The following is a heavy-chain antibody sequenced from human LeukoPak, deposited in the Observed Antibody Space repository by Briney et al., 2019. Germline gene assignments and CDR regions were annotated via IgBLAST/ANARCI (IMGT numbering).Heavy chain of an antibody. D-gene: IGHD6-19*01. J-gene: IGHJ4*02. CDR1: GFTFSSYA. V-gene: IGHV3-48*01. Sequence: GGSLRLSCAASGFTFSSYAMSWIRQAPGKSLEWVSYISSGGSTIYYADSVKGRFTISRDNAKNSLYLQMNSLRVEDTAVYYCARVRSSGWYFDYWGQGTLVTVSS. CDR2: ISSGGSTI. CDR3: ARVRSSGWYFDY.